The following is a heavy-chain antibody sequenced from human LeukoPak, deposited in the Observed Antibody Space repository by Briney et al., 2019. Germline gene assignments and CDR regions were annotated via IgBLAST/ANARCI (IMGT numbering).Heavy chain of an antibody. D-gene: IGHD5-12*01. V-gene: IGHV4-30-4*08. Sequence: SETLSLTXTVSGGSTSSGDYYWSWIRQPPGKCLEWIGYIYYSGSTYYNPSLKSRVTISVDTSKNQFSLKLSSVTAADTAVYYCAGNLVATSSIDYWGQGTLVTVSS. CDR2: IYYSGST. CDR1: GGSTSSGDYY. CDR3: AGNLVATSSIDY. J-gene: IGHJ4*02.